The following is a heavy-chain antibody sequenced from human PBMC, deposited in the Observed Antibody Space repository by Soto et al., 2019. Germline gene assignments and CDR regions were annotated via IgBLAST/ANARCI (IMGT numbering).Heavy chain of an antibody. J-gene: IGHJ3*02. V-gene: IGHV3-21*01. Sequence: GGSLRLSCAASGFTFSSYSMNWVRQAPGKGLEWVSSISSSSSYIYYADSVKGRFTISRDNAKNSLYLQMNSLRAEDMAVYYCARTHGDYDAFDIWGQGTMVTVSS. D-gene: IGHD4-17*01. CDR1: GFTFSSYS. CDR2: ISSSSSYI. CDR3: ARTHGDYDAFDI.